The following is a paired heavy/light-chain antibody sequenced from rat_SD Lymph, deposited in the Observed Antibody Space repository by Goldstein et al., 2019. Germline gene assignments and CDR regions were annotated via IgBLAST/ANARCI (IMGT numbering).Heavy chain of an antibody. D-gene: IGHD1-9*01. Sequence: EVQLVESGGGLVQPGRSLKLSCVASGFTFNNYWMTWIRQAPGKGLEWVASITNTGGSTYYPDSVKGRFTISRDNAKSTLYLQMNSLRSEDTATYYCTRDTYYGYTYPNWFAYWGQGTLVTVSS. CDR2: ITNTGGST. J-gene: IGHJ3*01. CDR1: GFTFNNYW. CDR3: TRDTYYGYTYPNWFAY. V-gene: IGHV5-31*01.
Light chain of an antibody. CDR3: QQSNSWPLT. CDR1: QSISTN. V-gene: IGKV5S5*01. CDR2: YAS. J-gene: IGKJ5*01. Sequence: DIMLTQSPATLSVTPGESISLSCRASQSISTNLHWYQQKPNESPRVLIKYASQTISGIPSRFSGSGSGTDFTLNINRVEPEDFSVYYCQQSNSWPLTFGSGTKLEIK.